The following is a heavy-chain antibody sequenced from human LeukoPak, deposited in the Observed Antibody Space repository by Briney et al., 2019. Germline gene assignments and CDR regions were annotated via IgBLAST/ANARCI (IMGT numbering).Heavy chain of an antibody. Sequence: SETLSLTCAVYGGSFSGYYWSWIRQPPGKGLEWIGSIYYSGSTYYNPSLKSRVTISVDTSKNQFSLKLSSVTAADTAVYYCARGLGEEYQLLSWFDPWGQGTLVTVSS. CDR3: ARGLGEEYQLLSWFDP. D-gene: IGHD2-2*01. CDR1: GGSFSGYY. J-gene: IGHJ5*02. V-gene: IGHV4-34*01. CDR2: IYYSGST.